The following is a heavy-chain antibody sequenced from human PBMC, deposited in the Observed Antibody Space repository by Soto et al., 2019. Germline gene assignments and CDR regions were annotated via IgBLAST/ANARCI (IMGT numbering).Heavy chain of an antibody. Sequence: QVQLVQSGAEVKQPGSSVKVSCKASGGTFSSYTISWVRQAPGQGLEWMGRIIPILGIANYAQKFQGRVTITADKSTSTAYMELSSLRSEDTAVYYCARDEALGFTGYDYWGQGTLVTVSS. CDR2: IIPILGIA. J-gene: IGHJ4*02. CDR1: GGTFSSYT. V-gene: IGHV1-69*08. D-gene: IGHD3-9*01. CDR3: ARDEALGFTGYDY.